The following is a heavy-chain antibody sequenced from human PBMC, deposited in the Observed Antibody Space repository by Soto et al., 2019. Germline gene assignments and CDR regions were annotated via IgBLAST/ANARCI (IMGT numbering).Heavy chain of an antibody. V-gene: IGHV1-18*01. CDR1: GYTFSIYG. J-gene: IGHJ4*02. Sequence: ASVKVSCKASGYTFSIYGINWVRQAPGQGLEWMGWTRPNNANTKYAQNLQGRVTMTTDTSTSTAYMELRSLRPDDTAVYYCVRDLDGSGSYYTDYWGQGTVVTVSS. CDR2: TRPNNANT. D-gene: IGHD3-10*01. CDR3: VRDLDGSGSYYTDY.